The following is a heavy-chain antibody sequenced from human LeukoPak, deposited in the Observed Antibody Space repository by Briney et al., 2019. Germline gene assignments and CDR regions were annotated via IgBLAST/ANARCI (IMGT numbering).Heavy chain of an antibody. CDR1: GFTVSSNY. CDR2: IYSGGST. V-gene: IGHV3-66*02. Sequence: GGSLRLSCAASGFTVSSNYMSWVRQAPGKGLEWVSVIYSGGSTYYADSVKGRFTNSRDNSKNTLYLQMNSLRAEDTAVYYCAREVAYYYDSSGYYDYWGQGTLVTVSS. D-gene: IGHD3-22*01. CDR3: AREVAYYYDSSGYYDY. J-gene: IGHJ4*02.